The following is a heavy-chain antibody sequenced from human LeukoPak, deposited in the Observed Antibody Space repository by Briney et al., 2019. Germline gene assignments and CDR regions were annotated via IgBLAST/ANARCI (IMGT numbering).Heavy chain of an antibody. D-gene: IGHD2-21*02. CDR2: ISGSGGST. V-gene: IGHV3-23*01. J-gene: IGHJ3*02. CDR3: AKDRCGGDCQLGAFDI. CDR1: GFTFSSYA. Sequence: GGSLRLSCAASGFTFSSYAMSWVRQAPGKGLEGVSAISGSGGSTYYADSVKGRFTISRENSKNTLYLQMNSLRAEDTAVYYCAKDRCGGDCQLGAFDIWGQGTMVTVSS.